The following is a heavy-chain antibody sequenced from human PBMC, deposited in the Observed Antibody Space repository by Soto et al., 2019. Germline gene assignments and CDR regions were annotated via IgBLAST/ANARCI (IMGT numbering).Heavy chain of an antibody. CDR1: GGSFSGYY. V-gene: IGHV4-34*01. D-gene: IGHD2-15*01. Sequence: QVQLQQWGAGLLKPSETLSLTCAVYGGSFSGYYWSWIRQPPGKVLEWMGEINHSGRTNYNPSLKSRVTISVDTSKNQFSMRLSSVTAADTAVYYCARGLGYCSGGSCRPTLDFDYWGQGTLVTVSS. CDR2: INHSGRT. J-gene: IGHJ4*02. CDR3: ARGLGYCSGGSCRPTLDFDY.